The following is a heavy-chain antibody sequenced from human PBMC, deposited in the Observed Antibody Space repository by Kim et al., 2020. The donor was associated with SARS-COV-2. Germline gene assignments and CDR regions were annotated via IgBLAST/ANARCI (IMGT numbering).Heavy chain of an antibody. V-gene: IGHV3-53*01. J-gene: IGHJ4*02. CDR1: GFSVSTSY. D-gene: IGHD5-12*01. CDR3: ARRFSGYDAFDF. CDR2: IYAGGNT. Sequence: GGSLRLSCEVSGFSVSTSYMSWVRQTPGMGLQWVSTIYAGGNTYYADSVMGRFTISRDTSRNILYLEMNNLRADDTAVYFCARRFSGYDAFDFWGRGTLVTVSS.